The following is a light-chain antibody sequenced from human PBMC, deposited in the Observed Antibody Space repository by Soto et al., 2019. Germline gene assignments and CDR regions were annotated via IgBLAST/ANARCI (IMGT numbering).Light chain of an antibody. J-gene: IGLJ2*01. V-gene: IGLV2-14*01. CDR3: TSYTTTSAVI. CDR1: SXDIGRYNY. CDR2: EVS. Sequence: QSALSQPASVSGSPGQSITISCTGTSXDIGRYNYVSWYQQHPGMAPQLLIYEVSDRPSGVSNRFSGSKSGNTASLTISGLQAEDEADYFCTSYTTTSAVIFGGGTKVTVL.